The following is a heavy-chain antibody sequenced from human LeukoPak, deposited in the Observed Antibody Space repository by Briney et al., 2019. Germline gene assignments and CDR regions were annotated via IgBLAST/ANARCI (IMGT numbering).Heavy chain of an antibody. V-gene: IGHV3-43*02. Sequence: GGSLRLSCAASGFTFRDFSMHWVRQAPGKGLEWVSLVSGDGGVTHYADSVKGRFTISRDNSKNSLYLQMSSLRVEDTAFYYCAKGNNSLSFNFDYWGQGTLATVSS. D-gene: IGHD2/OR15-2a*01. CDR1: GFTFRDFS. CDR2: VSGDGGVT. J-gene: IGHJ4*02. CDR3: AKGNNSLSFNFDY.